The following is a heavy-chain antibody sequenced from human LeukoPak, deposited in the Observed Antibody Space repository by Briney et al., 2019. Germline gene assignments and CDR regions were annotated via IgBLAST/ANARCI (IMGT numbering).Heavy chain of an antibody. CDR2: ISSSGSTI. CDR3: ARDGYDSSGYYYDVWYFDY. V-gene: IGHV3-48*03. D-gene: IGHD3-22*01. CDR1: GFTFSSYE. Sequence: PGGSLRLSCAASGFTFSSYEMNWVRQAPGKGLEWVSYISSSGSTIYYADSVKGRFTISRDNAKNSLYLQINSLRAEDTAVYYCARDGYDSSGYYYDVWYFDYWGQGTLVTVSS. J-gene: IGHJ4*02.